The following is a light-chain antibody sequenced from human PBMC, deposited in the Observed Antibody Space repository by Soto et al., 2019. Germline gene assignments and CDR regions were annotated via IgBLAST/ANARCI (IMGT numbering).Light chain of an antibody. CDR1: QSISTY. V-gene: IGKV1-5*03. CDR3: QQYDSYPYT. J-gene: IGKJ2*01. CDR2: RAS. Sequence: DIQMTQSPSTLSASVGDRVTITCRASQSISTYLAWFQLKPGKAPCLLIYRASSLESGVPSRFSGSGSGTEFTVTISNLQPDDFATYYCQQYDSYPYTFGQGTKLEIK.